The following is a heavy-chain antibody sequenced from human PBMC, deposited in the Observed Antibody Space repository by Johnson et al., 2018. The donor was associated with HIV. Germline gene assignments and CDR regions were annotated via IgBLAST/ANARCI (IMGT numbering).Heavy chain of an antibody. CDR2: IRYDGKDK. Sequence: QVHLVESGGGVLQPERSLRLSCAASVFTFSSSGMLWVRQAPGKGLAWVSFIRYDGKDKYYAAFVKGRFTISRDNSKKTLSLQMNSLRPEDTAVYYCAKSSSATYYGDAFDIWGQGTMVTVSS. CDR3: AKSSSATYYGDAFDI. J-gene: IGHJ3*02. CDR1: VFTFSSSG. D-gene: IGHD3-10*01. V-gene: IGHV3-30*02.